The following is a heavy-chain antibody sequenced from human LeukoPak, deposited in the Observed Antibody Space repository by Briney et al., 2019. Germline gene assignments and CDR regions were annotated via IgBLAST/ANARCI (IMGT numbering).Heavy chain of an antibody. CDR3: AKDALLWFGELLETVGY. CDR2: ISGSGGST. J-gene: IGHJ4*02. Sequence: GGSLRLSCAASGFTFSSYAMSWVRQAPGKGLEWVSAISGSGGSTYYADSEKGRFTISRDNSKNTLYLQMNSLRAEDTAVYYCAKDALLWFGELLETVGYWGQGTLVTVSS. CDR1: GFTFSSYA. D-gene: IGHD3-10*01. V-gene: IGHV3-23*01.